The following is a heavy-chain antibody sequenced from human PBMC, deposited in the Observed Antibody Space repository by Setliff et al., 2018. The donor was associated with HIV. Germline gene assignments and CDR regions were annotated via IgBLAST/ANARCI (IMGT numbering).Heavy chain of an antibody. V-gene: IGHV1-69*02. CDR1: GGTFSSYT. CDR3: ARCGAGEWHLYMDV. Sequence: SVKVSCKASGGTFSSYTINWVRQAPGQGLEWMGRSIPILGIGNDEQAQKFKGRVTFTADKSTSTAYMELSSLRSEDTAVYYCARCGAGEWHLYMDVWGKGTAVTVSS. J-gene: IGHJ6*03. CDR2: SIPILGIG. D-gene: IGHD3-16*01.